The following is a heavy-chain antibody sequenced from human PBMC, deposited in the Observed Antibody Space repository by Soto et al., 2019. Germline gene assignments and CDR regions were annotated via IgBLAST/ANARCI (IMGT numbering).Heavy chain of an antibody. Sequence: PSETLSLTCIVSGGSISSDSYYWGWIRQPPGRGLEWVASIFYSGSTYYNPSLKSRLTISVDTPRNQFSLNLSSVTAADTAVYYCARMPQMATIFGGRGYFDYWGQGTLVTVSS. CDR1: GGSISSDSYY. CDR2: IFYSGST. CDR3: ARMPQMATIFGGRGYFDY. V-gene: IGHV4-39*01. D-gene: IGHD3-3*01. J-gene: IGHJ4*02.